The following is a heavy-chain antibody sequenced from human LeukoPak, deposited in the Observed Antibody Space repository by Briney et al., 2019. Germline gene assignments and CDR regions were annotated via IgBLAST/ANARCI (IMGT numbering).Heavy chain of an antibody. V-gene: IGHV4-59*01. CDR2: LYYSWST. J-gene: IGHJ4*02. D-gene: IGHD6-19*01. CDR1: GGSLNSYY. Sequence: PSETLYLTCTVSGGSLNSYYWRWIRQPPGKGLGWIGYLYYSWSTNYNPSLMSRVGMSVDTYTNHFSLKLRPVAAADTAVYYCARVFRGWPYYFDYWGQGTLVTVST. CDR3: ARVFRGWPYYFDY.